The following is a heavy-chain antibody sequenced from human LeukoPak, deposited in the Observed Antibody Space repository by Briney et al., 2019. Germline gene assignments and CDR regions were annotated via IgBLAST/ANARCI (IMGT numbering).Heavy chain of an antibody. CDR3: ARDGGGWTSFDY. J-gene: IGHJ4*02. Sequence: GGSLRVSCAASGFTFSSYWMSWVRQAPGKGLEWVANIKQDGSEKYYVDSVKGRFTISRDNAKNSVFLQMNSLRAEDTAVYYCARDGGGWTSFDYWGQGTLVTVSS. CDR1: GFTFSSYW. CDR2: IKQDGSEK. D-gene: IGHD6-19*01. V-gene: IGHV3-7*04.